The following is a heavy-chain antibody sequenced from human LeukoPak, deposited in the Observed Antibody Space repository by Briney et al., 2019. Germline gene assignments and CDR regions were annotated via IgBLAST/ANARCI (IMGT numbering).Heavy chain of an antibody. D-gene: IGHD2-15*01. CDR1: GFTFSSYT. J-gene: IGHJ4*02. V-gene: IGHV3-21*01. CDR3: ARGYCSGDTCYSVFDY. CDR2: ISSSSSYI. Sequence: GGSLRLSCAASGFTFSSYTMNWVRQAPGKGLEWVSSISSSSSYIYYADSVKGRFTISRDNAKNSPYLQMNSLRAEDTAIYYCARGYCSGDTCYSVFDYWGQGTLVTVSS.